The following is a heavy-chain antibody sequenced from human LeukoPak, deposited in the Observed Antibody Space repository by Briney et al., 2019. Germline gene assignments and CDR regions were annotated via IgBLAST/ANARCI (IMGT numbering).Heavy chain of an antibody. Sequence: GGSLRLSCAASGFTFSSYWMSWVRQAPGKGLEWVANIKQGGSEKYYVDSVKGRFTISRDNAKNSLYLQMNSLRAEDTAVYYCARERGECSSTSCYYFDYWGQGTLVTVSS. CDR1: GFTFSSYW. CDR3: ARERGECSSTSCYYFDY. D-gene: IGHD2-2*01. J-gene: IGHJ4*02. CDR2: IKQGGSEK. V-gene: IGHV3-7*03.